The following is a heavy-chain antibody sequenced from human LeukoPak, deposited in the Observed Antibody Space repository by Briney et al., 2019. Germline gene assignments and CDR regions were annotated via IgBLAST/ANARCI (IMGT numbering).Heavy chain of an antibody. V-gene: IGHV3-23*01. Sequence: AGGSLRLSCAATGFTFSSYAMSWVRQAPGKGLEWVSAISGSGGSTYHADSVKGRFTISRDNSKNTLYLQMNSLRAEDTAVYYCAKDREAAGNFRDAHCFDYWGQGTLVTVSS. D-gene: IGHD6-13*01. CDR3: AKDREAAGNFRDAHCFDY. J-gene: IGHJ4*02. CDR1: GFTFSSYA. CDR2: ISGSGGST.